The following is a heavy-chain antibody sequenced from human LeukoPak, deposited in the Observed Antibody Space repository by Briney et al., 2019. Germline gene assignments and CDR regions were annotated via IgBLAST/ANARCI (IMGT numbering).Heavy chain of an antibody. CDR2: INSAGNSI. V-gene: IGHV3-74*01. CDR1: GFTFSSYW. Sequence: GGSLRLSCVASGFTFSSYWMHWVRQAPGKGLVWVSRINSAGNSISYADSVKGRFTISRDNAKNTLYLQMNSLRAEDTAVYYCTRSYYCDSSRDYWGQGTLVTVSS. J-gene: IGHJ4*02. CDR3: TRSYYCDSSRDY. D-gene: IGHD3-22*01.